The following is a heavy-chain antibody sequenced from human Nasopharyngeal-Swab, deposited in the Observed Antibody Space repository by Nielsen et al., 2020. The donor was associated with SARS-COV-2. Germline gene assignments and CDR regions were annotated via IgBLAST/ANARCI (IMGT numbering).Heavy chain of an antibody. CDR3: ARDPPSTGDYYFDH. CDR1: GFTFGRYW. J-gene: IGHJ4*02. Sequence: GSLRLSCVTSGFTFGRYWMTWVRQAPGKGLEWVANIQQDGDITYYLESVKGRFTISRDNAENSLYLQMNSLRAEDTAVYFCARDPPSTGDYYFDHWGQGTLVTVSS. V-gene: IGHV3-7*01. D-gene: IGHD7-27*01. CDR2: IQQDGDIT.